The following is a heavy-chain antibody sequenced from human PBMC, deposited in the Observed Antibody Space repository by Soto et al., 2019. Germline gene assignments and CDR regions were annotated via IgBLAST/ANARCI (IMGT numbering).Heavy chain of an antibody. J-gene: IGHJ4*02. CDR3: ARDAPPADY. Sequence: QVQLVQSGAEVKKPGASVKVSCKASGYTFTSYSISWVRQAPGQGLEWMGWISAYNGNTNYAQKLQGRVAMTTDTATITADMELRSLRSDDTAVYYCARDAPPADYWGQGTLVTVSS. CDR1: GYTFTSYS. CDR2: ISAYNGNT. V-gene: IGHV1-18*01.